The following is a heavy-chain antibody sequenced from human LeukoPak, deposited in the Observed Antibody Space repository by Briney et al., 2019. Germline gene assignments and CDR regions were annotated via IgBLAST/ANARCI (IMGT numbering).Heavy chain of an antibody. CDR2: IYHSGST. CDR1: GGSISSDY. CDR3: ARAIVVVTAIYFDY. Sequence: PSETLSLTCTVSGGSISSDYWSWIRQPPGKGLEWIGYIYHSGSTYYNPSLKSRVTISVDRSKNQFSLKLSSVTAADTAVYYCARAIVVVTAIYFDYWGQGTLVTVSS. D-gene: IGHD2-21*02. V-gene: IGHV4-30-2*01. J-gene: IGHJ4*02.